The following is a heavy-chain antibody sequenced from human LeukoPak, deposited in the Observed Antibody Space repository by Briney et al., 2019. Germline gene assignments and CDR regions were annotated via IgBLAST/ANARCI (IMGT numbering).Heavy chain of an antibody. D-gene: IGHD2-2*01. CDR1: GGSFSGYY. CDR2: INHSGST. V-gene: IGHV4-34*01. J-gene: IGHJ6*02. Sequence: SETLSLTCAVYGGSFSGYYWSWIRQPPGKRLEWIGEINHSGSTNYNPSLKSRVTISVDASKNQFSLKLSSVTAADTAVYYCARAPSRVYCSSTSCYGSYYYGMDVWGQGTTVTVSS. CDR3: ARAPSRVYCSSTSCYGSYYYGMDV.